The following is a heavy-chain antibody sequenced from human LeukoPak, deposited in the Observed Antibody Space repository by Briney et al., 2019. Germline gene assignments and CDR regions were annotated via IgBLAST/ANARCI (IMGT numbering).Heavy chain of an antibody. J-gene: IGHJ6*03. V-gene: IGHV3-21*01. CDR3: ARDAALLPGKYYYYMDV. CDR1: GFTFSSYG. Sequence: AGGSLRLSCAASGFTFSSYGMHWVRQAPGKGLEWVSAITRSSTYMNYADSLKGRFTISRDNAKNSMYLQMNSLTAEDTAVYFCARDAALLPGKYYYYMDVWGKGTTVIVSS. CDR2: ITRSSTYM. D-gene: IGHD6-25*01.